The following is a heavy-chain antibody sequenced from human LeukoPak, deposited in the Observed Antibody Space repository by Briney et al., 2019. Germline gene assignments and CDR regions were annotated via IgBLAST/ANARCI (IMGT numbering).Heavy chain of an antibody. D-gene: IGHD3-22*01. J-gene: IGHJ4*02. V-gene: IGHV4-34*01. CDR3: ARDPTGVGEGTYSSGYYYVLDY. Sequence: PSETLSLTCAVYGGSFSGYYWSWIRQPPGKGLEWIGEINHSGSTNYNPSLKSRVTISVDTSKNQFSLKLSSVTAADTAVYYCARDPTGVGEGTYSSGYYYVLDYWGQGTLVTVSS. CDR1: GGSFSGYY. CDR2: INHSGST.